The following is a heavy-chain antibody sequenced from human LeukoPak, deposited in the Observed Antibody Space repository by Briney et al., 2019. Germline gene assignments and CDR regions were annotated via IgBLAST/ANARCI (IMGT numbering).Heavy chain of an antibody. Sequence: GGSLRLSCAASGFTFSIYAMSWVRQAPGEGLQWVSSITSRGESTWYVDSVKGRFTITRDNSVNTLYLQMHSLRAEDTAVYYCARDRPNYYGSDGHYYRRDGDYWGRGTLVSVSS. V-gene: IGHV3-23*01. CDR1: GFTFSIYA. CDR2: ITSRGEST. CDR3: ARDRPNYYGSDGHYYRRDGDY. D-gene: IGHD3-22*01. J-gene: IGHJ4*02.